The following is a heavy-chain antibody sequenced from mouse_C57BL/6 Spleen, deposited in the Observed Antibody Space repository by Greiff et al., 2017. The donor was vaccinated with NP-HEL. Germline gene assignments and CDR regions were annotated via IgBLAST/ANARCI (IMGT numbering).Heavy chain of an antibody. V-gene: IGHV1-82*01. J-gene: IGHJ1*03. CDR2: IYPGDGDT. Sequence: QVQLQQSGPELVKPGASVKISCKASGYAFSSSWMNWVKQRPGKGLEWIGRIYPGDGDTNYNGKFKGKATLTADKSSSTAYMQLSSRTSEDSAVYFCARGGTTVVSRYFDVWGTGTTVTVSS. D-gene: IGHD1-1*01. CDR1: GYAFSSSW. CDR3: ARGGTTVVSRYFDV.